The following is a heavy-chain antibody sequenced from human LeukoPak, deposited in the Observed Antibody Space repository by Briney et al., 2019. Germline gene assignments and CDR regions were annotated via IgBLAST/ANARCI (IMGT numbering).Heavy chain of an antibody. CDR2: IYSGGST. CDR3: ARVNQIDSGYYKMPSYYYYYYVDV. CDR1: GFTVSSNY. J-gene: IGHJ6*03. Sequence: GGSLRLSCAASGFTVSSNYMSWVRQAPGKGLEWVSVIYSGGSTYYADSVKGRFTISRDNSKNTLYLQMNSLRAEDTAVYYCARVNQIDSGYYKMPSYYYYYYVDVWGKGTTVTISS. D-gene: IGHD3-3*01. V-gene: IGHV3-66*01.